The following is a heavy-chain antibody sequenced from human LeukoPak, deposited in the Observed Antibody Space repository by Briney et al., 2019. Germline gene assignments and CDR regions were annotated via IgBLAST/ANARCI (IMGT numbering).Heavy chain of an antibody. D-gene: IGHD2-15*01. CDR2: ISSSGTTI. CDR3: ARDFGGGSRYFTFRGSYGMDV. J-gene: IGHJ6*02. V-gene: IGHV3-11*04. Sequence: GGSLRLSCAASGFTFSDYYMSWIRQAPGKGLEWISYISSSGTTIYYADSVKGRFTISRDNAKNSLYLQMNSLRAEDTAVYYCARDFGGGSRYFTFRGSYGMDVWGQGTTVTVSS. CDR1: GFTFSDYY.